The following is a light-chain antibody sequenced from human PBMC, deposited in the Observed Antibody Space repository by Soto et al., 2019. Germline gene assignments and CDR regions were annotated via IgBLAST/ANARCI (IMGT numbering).Light chain of an antibody. Sequence: DIQMTQSPSSLSAYVGDRVTITCRASQSISSYLNWYQQKPGKAPKLLIYAASSLQSGVPSRFSGSGSGTDFTLTISSLQPEDFATYYCQQSYSTPRTFCQGTKVEIK. CDR1: QSISSY. CDR2: AAS. CDR3: QQSYSTPRT. V-gene: IGKV1-39*01. J-gene: IGKJ1*01.